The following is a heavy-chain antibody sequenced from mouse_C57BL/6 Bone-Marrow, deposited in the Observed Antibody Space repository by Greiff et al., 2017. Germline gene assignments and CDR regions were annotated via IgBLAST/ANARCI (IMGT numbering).Heavy chain of an antibody. CDR2: IYPGNSDT. Sequence: VQLQQSGTVLARPGASVKMSCKTSGYTFTSYWMHWVKQRPGQGLEWIGAIYPGNSDTSYNQKFQGKAKLTAVTSASTAYMKLSSLTNEDSAVYYCTRAVYYCPYWYFDVWGTGTTVTVSS. CDR3: TRAVYYCPYWYFDV. CDR1: GYTFTSYW. D-gene: IGHD1-1*01. V-gene: IGHV1-5*01. J-gene: IGHJ1*03.